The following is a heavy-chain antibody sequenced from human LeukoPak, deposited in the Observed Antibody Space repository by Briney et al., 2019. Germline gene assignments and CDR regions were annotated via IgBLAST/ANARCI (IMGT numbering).Heavy chain of an antibody. CDR2: ISWNSGSI. V-gene: IGHV3-9*01. Sequence: PGGSLRLSCAASGFTFDDYAMHWVRQAPGKGLEWVSGISWNSGSIGYADSVKGRFTISRDNAKNSLYLQMNSLRAEDTALYYWAKVLLLCSSTSCYTGGFDYWGQGTLVTVSS. CDR3: AKVLLLCSSTSCYTGGFDY. J-gene: IGHJ4*02. D-gene: IGHD2-2*02. CDR1: GFTFDDYA.